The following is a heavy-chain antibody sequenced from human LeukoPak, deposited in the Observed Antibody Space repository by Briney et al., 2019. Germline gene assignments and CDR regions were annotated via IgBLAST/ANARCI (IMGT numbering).Heavy chain of an antibody. CDR1: GGTFSSYV. J-gene: IGHJ4*02. CDR3: ARERVAYCGGDCYSAFDY. CDR2: IIAMFGTA. V-gene: IGHV1-69*13. D-gene: IGHD2-21*02. Sequence: SVKVSCKASGGTFSSYVISWVRQAPGQGLEWMGGIIAMFGTANYAQRFQGRVTITADESTSTAYRELSSLRSEDTAVYYCARERVAYCGGDCYSAFDYWGQGTLVTVSS.